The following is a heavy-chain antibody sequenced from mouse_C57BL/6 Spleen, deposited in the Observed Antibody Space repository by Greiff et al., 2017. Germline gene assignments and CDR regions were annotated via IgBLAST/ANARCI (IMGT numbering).Heavy chain of an antibody. Sequence: QVQLQQSGAELARPGASVKMSCKASGYTFTSYTMHWVKQRPGQGLEWIGYINPSSGYTKYNQKFKDKATLTADKSSSTAYMQLSSLTSEDSAVYYCARSGIYYGNHYYAMDYWGQGTSVTVSS. V-gene: IGHV1-4*01. CDR2: INPSSGYT. J-gene: IGHJ4*01. CDR1: GYTFTSYT. CDR3: ARSGIYYGNHYYAMDY. D-gene: IGHD2-1*01.